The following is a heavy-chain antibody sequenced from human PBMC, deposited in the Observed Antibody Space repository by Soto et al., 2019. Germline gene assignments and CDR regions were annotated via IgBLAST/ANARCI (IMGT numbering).Heavy chain of an antibody. Sequence: QVQLVESGGGVVQPGRSLRLSCAASGFSFSNNAKHWVRQAPGKGLEWVAIISYDGSNKYYADSVKGRFTISRDNSKNTLYLQMNSLRVEDTAVYYCAKDRVESGMGEIDYWGQGTLVTVSS. J-gene: IGHJ4*02. CDR1: GFSFSNNA. CDR2: ISYDGSNK. V-gene: IGHV3-30*18. D-gene: IGHD3-16*01. CDR3: AKDRVESGMGEIDY.